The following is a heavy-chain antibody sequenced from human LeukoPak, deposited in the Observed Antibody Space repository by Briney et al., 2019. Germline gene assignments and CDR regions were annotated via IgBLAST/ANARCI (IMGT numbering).Heavy chain of an antibody. J-gene: IGHJ4*02. CDR3: ARGFTIFGVVIIRRADY. CDR2: MNPNSGNT. Sequence: ASVKVSCKASGYTFTSYDINWVRQATGQGVEWMGWMNPNSGNTGYAQKFQGRVTITRNTSISTAYMELSSLRAEDTAVYYCARGFTIFGVVIIRRADYWGQGTLVTVSS. D-gene: IGHD3-3*01. CDR1: GYTFTSYD. V-gene: IGHV1-8*03.